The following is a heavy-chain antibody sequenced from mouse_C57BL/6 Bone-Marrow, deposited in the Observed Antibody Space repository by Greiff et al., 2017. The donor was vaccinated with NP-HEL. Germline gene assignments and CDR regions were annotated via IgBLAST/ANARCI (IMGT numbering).Heavy chain of an antibody. CDR1: GYAFSSSW. Sequence: VQLQQSGPELVKPGASVKISCKASGYAFSSSWMNWVKQRPGKGLEWIGRIYPGDGDTNYNGKFKGKATLTADKSSSTAYMLLSSLTSEDSAVYFWARRGGNYAWYFDVWGTGTTVTVSS. CDR2: IYPGDGDT. V-gene: IGHV1-82*01. J-gene: IGHJ1*03. D-gene: IGHD2-1*01. CDR3: ARRGGNYAWYFDV.